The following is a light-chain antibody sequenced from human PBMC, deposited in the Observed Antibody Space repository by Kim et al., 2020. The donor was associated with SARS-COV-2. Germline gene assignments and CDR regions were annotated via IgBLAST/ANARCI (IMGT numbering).Light chain of an antibody. CDR1: QSLLYRSTNKNY. CDR3: QQYFTTLSLP. J-gene: IGKJ4*01. V-gene: IGKV4-1*01. CDR2: WAS. Sequence: DIVMTQSPDSLAVSLGERATINCRSSQSLLYRSTNKNYLAWFQQKPGQPPKLLFYWASFRESGVPERFSAGGSGTDFTLTISSLQAEDVAIYYCQQYFTTLSLPFGGGTKVDIK.